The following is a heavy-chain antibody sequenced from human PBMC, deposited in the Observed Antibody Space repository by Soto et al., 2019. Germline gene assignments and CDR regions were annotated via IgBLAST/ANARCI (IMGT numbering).Heavy chain of an antibody. CDR2: FDPEDGET. J-gene: IGHJ4*02. D-gene: IGHD5-12*01. V-gene: IGHV1-24*01. CDR3: ATRSRGLQFHPLF. CDR1: GYTLTELS. Sequence: SVKVSCKVSGYTLTELSMHWVRQAPGKGLEWMGGFDPEDGETIYAQKFQGRVTMTEDTSTDTAYMELSSLRSEDTAVYYCATRSRGLQFHPLFWGQGTLVIVSS.